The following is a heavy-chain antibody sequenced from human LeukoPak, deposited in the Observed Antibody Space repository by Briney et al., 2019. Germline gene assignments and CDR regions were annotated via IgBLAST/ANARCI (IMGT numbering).Heavy chain of an antibody. CDR1: GFTFSSYA. D-gene: IGHD3-22*01. CDR2: IKQDGSEK. CDR3: ARSRTNYYDSSGYPTVRRYYFDY. J-gene: IGHJ4*02. V-gene: IGHV3-7*01. Sequence: GGSLRLSCAASGFTFSSYAMSWVRQAPGKGLEWVANIKQDGSEKYYVDSVKGRFTISRDNAKNSLYLQMNSLRAEDTAVYYCARSRTNYYDSSGYPTVRRYYFDYWGQGTLVTVSS.